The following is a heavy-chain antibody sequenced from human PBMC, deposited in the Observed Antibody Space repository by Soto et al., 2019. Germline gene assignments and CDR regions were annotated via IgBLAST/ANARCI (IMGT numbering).Heavy chain of an antibody. V-gene: IGHV4-34*01. Sequence: SDSLSLTSAAFGWAFSVPSWTRIGQPPGTGLEWIGEINHSGSTNYNPTLKSRVTISVDTSKNQFSLKLTSVTAADTAVYYCARDKITGLLDYWGEGTLVTVS. CDR3: ARDKITGLLDY. D-gene: IGHD2-8*02. CDR1: GWAFSVPS. J-gene: IGHJ4*02. CDR2: INHSGST.